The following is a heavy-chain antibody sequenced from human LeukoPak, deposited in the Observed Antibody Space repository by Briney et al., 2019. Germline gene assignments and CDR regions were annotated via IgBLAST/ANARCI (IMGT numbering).Heavy chain of an antibody. CDR3: ARRAAVAGSFFDY. D-gene: IGHD6-19*01. CDR2: IYYSGST. V-gene: IGHV4-59*08. CDR1: GGSISSYY. Sequence: SETLSLTCTVSGGSISSYYWSWIRQPPGKGLEWIGYIYYSGSTNYNPSLKSRVTISVGTSKNQFSLKLSSVTAADTAVYYCARRAAVAGSFFDYWGQGTLVTVSS. J-gene: IGHJ4*02.